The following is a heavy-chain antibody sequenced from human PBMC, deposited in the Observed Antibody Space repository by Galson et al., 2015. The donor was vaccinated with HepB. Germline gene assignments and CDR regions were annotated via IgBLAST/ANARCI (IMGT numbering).Heavy chain of an antibody. CDR3: TKEVVVAASAAWLDT. D-gene: IGHD2-15*01. J-gene: IGHJ5*02. CDR1: GFTFSEYT. Sequence: SLRLSCAPSGFTFSEYTMSWVRQAPGKGLEWVAFIRSNAYGATTEYAASVKGRFTISRDESKSIAYLQMNSLKTEDTAVYFCTKEVVVAASAAWLDTWGQGTLVTVSS. V-gene: IGHV3-49*04. CDR2: IRSNAYGATT.